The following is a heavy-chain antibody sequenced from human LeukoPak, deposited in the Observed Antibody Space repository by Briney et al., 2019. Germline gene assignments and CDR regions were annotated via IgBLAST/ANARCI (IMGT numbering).Heavy chain of an antibody. CDR3: AKNARLTCVTVVRFLFDP. CDR1: TPSLTGIY. Sequence: ASVTVSCKAATPSLTGIYMQCERQAPGQGLEWMGWINPNSGGTNYAQKFQGRVTMTRDTSISTAYMELSRLRSDDTAVYYCAKNARLTCVTVVRFLFDPWDQGTLVTVSS. J-gene: IGHJ5*02. D-gene: IGHD3-10*01. CDR2: INPNSGGT. V-gene: IGHV1-2*02.